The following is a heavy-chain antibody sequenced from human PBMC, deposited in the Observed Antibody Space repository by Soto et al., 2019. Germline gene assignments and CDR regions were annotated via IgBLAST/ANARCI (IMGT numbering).Heavy chain of an antibody. J-gene: IGHJ6*02. CDR3: ARVVRPTFYYYYGMDV. CDR1: GGTFSSYA. CDR2: IIPIFGTA. V-gene: IGHV1-69*13. Sequence: SVKVSCKASGGTFSSYAISWVRQAPGQGLEWMGGIIPIFGTANYAQKFQGRVTITADESTSTAYMELSSLRSEDTAVYYCARVVRPTFYYYYGMDVWGQGTTVTVSS. D-gene: IGHD3-10*01.